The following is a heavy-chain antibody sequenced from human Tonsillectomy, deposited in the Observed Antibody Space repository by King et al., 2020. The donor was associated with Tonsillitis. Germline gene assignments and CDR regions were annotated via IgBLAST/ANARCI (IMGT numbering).Heavy chain of an antibody. V-gene: IGHV3-21*06. Sequence: QLVQSGGGLVKPGGSLRLSCAASGFTFSSYSMNWVRQAPGKGLEWVSSISSSSSYIYYADSVKGRFTVSRDNAKNPLYLQMNSLRAEDTAVYYCARKAGWQQPIDYWGQGTLVTVSS. CDR3: ARKAGWQQPIDY. D-gene: IGHD6-13*01. CDR1: GFTFSSYS. CDR2: ISSSSSYI. J-gene: IGHJ4*02.